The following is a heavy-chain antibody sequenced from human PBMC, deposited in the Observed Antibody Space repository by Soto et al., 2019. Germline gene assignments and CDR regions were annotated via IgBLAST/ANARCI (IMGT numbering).Heavy chain of an antibody. Sequence: SLRLSCEASGFTFNSYWMSWVRQAPGKGLEWVANIKQDGSEKYYVDSVKGRFTISRDNAKNSLYLQMNSLRVEDTAVYYCAKEPRSSQSSWGQGSLVTVSS. CDR2: IKQDGSEK. CDR3: AKEPRSSQSS. CDR1: GFTFNSYW. V-gene: IGHV3-7*01. D-gene: IGHD6-13*01. J-gene: IGHJ5*02.